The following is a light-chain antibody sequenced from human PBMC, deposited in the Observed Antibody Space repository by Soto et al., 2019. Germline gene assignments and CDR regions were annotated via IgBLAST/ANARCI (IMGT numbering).Light chain of an antibody. Sequence: DIQMTQSPSTLSASVGDRVTITCRAIQSISSWLAWYQQKQGKAPKLLIYDASSLESGVPSRFSGSGSGTEFTLTLSSLQPDDFATYYCQQYNSYSKTFGQGTKVEIK. J-gene: IGKJ1*01. CDR2: DAS. V-gene: IGKV1-5*01. CDR1: QSISSW. CDR3: QQYNSYSKT.